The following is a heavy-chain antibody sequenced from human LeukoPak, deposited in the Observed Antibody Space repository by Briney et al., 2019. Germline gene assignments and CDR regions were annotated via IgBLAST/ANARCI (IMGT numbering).Heavy chain of an antibody. CDR2: IFPRNGGT. V-gene: IGHV1-2*02. Sequence: ASVKVSCKTSGYTFTDFYFYWLRQAPGPGLEWVGWIFPRNGGTNYAQKFQDRVTLTRDTSISTAYMELSRLTSDDTAIYYCARDGDSPMVDFDYWGQGTLVTVSS. J-gene: IGHJ4*02. CDR3: ARDGDSPMVDFDY. CDR1: GYTFTDFY. D-gene: IGHD5-18*01.